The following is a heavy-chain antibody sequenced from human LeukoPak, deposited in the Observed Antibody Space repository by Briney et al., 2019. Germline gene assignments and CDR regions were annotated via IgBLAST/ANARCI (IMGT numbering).Heavy chain of an antibody. D-gene: IGHD3-3*01. V-gene: IGHV4-34*01. CDR3: ARRGIKIFGVVISPGAFDI. J-gene: IGHJ3*02. CDR2: INHSGST. CDR1: GGSFSGYY. Sequence: SETLSLTCAVYGGSFSGYYWSWIRQPPGKGLEWIGEINHSGSTNYNPSLKSRVTISVDTSKNQFSLKLSSVTAAYTAVYYCARRGIKIFGVVISPGAFDIWGQGTMVTVSS.